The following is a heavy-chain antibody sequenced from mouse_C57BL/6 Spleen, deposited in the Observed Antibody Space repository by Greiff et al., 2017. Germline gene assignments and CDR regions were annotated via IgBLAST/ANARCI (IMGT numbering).Heavy chain of an antibody. CDR3: ASDGSGYDYAMDY. J-gene: IGHJ4*01. V-gene: IGHV1-20*01. CDR2: INPYNGDT. CDR1: GYSFTGYF. Sequence: EVQGVESGPELVKPGDSVKISCKASGYSFTGYFMNWVMQSHGKSLEWIGRINPYNGDTFYNQKFKGKATLTVDKSSSTADMELRSLTSEDSAVYYCASDGSGYDYAMDYWGQGTSVTVSS. D-gene: IGHD1-1*01.